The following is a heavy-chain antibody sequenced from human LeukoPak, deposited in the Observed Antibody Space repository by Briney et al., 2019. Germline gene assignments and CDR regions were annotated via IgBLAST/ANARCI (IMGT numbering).Heavy chain of an antibody. CDR1: GFTFSSYG. CDR2: ISYDGSNK. V-gene: IGHV3-30*03. J-gene: IGHJ4*02. CDR3: AREELAVAGTGFDY. Sequence: PGGSLRLSCAASGFTFSSYGMHWVRQAPGKGLEWVAVISYDGSNKYYADSVKGRFTISRDNSKNTLYLQMNSLRAEDTAVYYCAREELAVAGTGFDYWGQGTLVTVSS. D-gene: IGHD6-19*01.